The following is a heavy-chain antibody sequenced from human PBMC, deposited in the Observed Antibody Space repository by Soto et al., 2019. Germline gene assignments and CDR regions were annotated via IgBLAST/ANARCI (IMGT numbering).Heavy chain of an antibody. Sequence: SSETLSLTCTVSGGSISSYYWSWIRQPPGKGLEWIGYIYYSGSTNYNPSLKSRVTISVDTSKNQFSLKLSSVTAADTAVYYCARGTTHNWFDPWGQGTLVTVSS. CDR3: ARGTTHNWFDP. CDR1: GGSISSYY. CDR2: IYYSGST. J-gene: IGHJ5*02. V-gene: IGHV4-59*01. D-gene: IGHD1-1*01.